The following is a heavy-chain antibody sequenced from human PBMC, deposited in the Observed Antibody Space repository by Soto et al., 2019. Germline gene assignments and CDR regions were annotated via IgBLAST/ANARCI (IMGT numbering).Heavy chain of an antibody. CDR2: IYYSGST. J-gene: IGHJ2*01. CDR3: ARHVLAAGSYWYFDL. V-gene: IGHV4-39*01. CDR1: GGSISSSSYY. D-gene: IGHD6-13*01. Sequence: QLQLQESGPGLVKPSETLSLTCTVSGGSISSSSYYWGWIRQPPGKGLEWIGSIYYSGSTYYNPSLKSRVPISVDTSKSQFSLRLSSVTAADTAVYYCARHVLAAGSYWYFDLWGRGTLVTVSS.